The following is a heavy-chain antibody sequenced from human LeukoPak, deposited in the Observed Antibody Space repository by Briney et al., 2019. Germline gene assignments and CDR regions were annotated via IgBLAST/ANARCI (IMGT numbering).Heavy chain of an antibody. CDR1: GFTFSSCS. V-gene: IGHV3-21*01. Sequence: GALRLSCAASGFTFSSCSVNWVRQAPGKGLEWVSSISSSSSYIYYADSVKGRFTISRDNAKNSLYLQMNSLRAEDTAVYYCARQVVPAAIRYYYGMDVWGQGTTVTVSS. CDR2: ISSSSSYI. CDR3: ARQVVPAAIRYYYGMDV. D-gene: IGHD2-2*02. J-gene: IGHJ6*02.